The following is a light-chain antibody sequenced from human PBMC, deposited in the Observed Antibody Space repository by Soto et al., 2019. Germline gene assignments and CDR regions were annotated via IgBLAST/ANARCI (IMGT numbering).Light chain of an antibody. CDR2: DAS. CDR1: EDINVY. CDR3: QQLDRFPLT. J-gene: IGKJ5*01. V-gene: IGKV1-33*01. Sequence: IQMALSPSSLFASDGDRVTIPCQATEDINVYLNWYPQRAGKAPNLLIYDASNVEIGVPSRLSGSGSGTHFTLSIISREPEDVATYYYQQLDRFPLTFGQGTRL.